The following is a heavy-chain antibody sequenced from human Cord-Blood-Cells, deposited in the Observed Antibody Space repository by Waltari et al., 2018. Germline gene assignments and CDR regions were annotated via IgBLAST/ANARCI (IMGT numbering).Heavy chain of an antibody. CDR3: ARDRSDYIWGSYRYNAFDI. CDR1: GYTFTSYA. D-gene: IGHD3-16*02. J-gene: IGHJ3*02. V-gene: IGHV1-3*01. Sequence: VQLVQSAAEVKKPGASVQVSCKASGYTFTSYAMHWVRQAPGQRLEWMGWINAGNGNTKYSQKFQGRVTITRDTSASTAYMELSSLRSEDTAVYYCARDRSDYIWGSYRYNAFDIWGQGTMVTVSS. CDR2: INAGNGNT.